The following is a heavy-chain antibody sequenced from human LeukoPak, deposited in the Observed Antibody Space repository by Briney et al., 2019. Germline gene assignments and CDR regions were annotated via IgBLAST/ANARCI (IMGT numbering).Heavy chain of an antibody. CDR1: GFTFSSYT. Sequence: GGSLRLSCAASGFTFSSYTMSWVRQAPGKGLEWVSGISYNGGNTYYADSVKGRVTISRDNSKNTLYLQMNSLRAEDTAVYYCAKVAAAAKGGMDVWGQGTTVTVSS. CDR3: AKVAAAAKGGMDV. J-gene: IGHJ6*02. D-gene: IGHD6-13*01. V-gene: IGHV3-23*01. CDR2: ISYNGGNT.